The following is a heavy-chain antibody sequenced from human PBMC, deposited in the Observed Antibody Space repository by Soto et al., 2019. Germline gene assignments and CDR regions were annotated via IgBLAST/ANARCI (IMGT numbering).Heavy chain of an antibody. J-gene: IGHJ4*02. Sequence: EVQLVESGGGLVQPGGSLRLSCAASGFTFSSYDMHWVRQATGKGLEWVSAIGTAGDTYYPGSVKGRFTISRENAKNSLYLQKNSLRAGDTAVYYCARSTTAMVGFDYWGQGTLVTVSS. CDR3: ARSTTAMVGFDY. D-gene: IGHD5-18*01. V-gene: IGHV3-13*04. CDR1: GFTFSSYD. CDR2: IGTAGDT.